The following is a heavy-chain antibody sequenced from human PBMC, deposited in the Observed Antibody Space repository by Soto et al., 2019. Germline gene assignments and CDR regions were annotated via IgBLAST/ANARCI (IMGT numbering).Heavy chain of an antibody. CDR3: ARDVLGYCSGGSCFAFDP. Sequence: PGGSLRLSCAASGFTFDDYGMSWVRQAPGKGLEWVSGINWNGGSTGYADSVKGRFTISRDNAKNSLYLQMNSLRAEDTALYHCARDVLGYCSGGSCFAFDPWGQGTLVTVAS. CDR2: INWNGGST. J-gene: IGHJ5*02. D-gene: IGHD2-15*01. V-gene: IGHV3-20*01. CDR1: GFTFDDYG.